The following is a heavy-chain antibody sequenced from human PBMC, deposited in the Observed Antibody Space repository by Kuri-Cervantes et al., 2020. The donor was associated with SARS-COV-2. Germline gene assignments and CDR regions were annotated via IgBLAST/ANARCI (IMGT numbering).Heavy chain of an antibody. CDR3: ARFWRPRYDFWSGYHGMDV. CDR1: GYTFTSYD. D-gene: IGHD3-3*01. Sequence: ASVKVSCKASGYTFTSYDINWVRQATGQGLEWMGWMNPNSGNTGYAQKFQGRVTMTRNTSISTAYMELSSLRAEDTAVYYCARFWRPRYDFWSGYHGMDVWGQETTVTVSS. V-gene: IGHV1-8*01. J-gene: IGHJ6*02. CDR2: MNPNSGNT.